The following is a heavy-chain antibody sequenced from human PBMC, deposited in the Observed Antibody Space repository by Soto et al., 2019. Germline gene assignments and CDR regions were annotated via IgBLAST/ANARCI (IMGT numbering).Heavy chain of an antibody. CDR2: IYYSGST. CDR3: ARDLTLLGSRHWFDP. Sequence: SETLSLTCTVSGGSISSYYWSWIRQPPGKGLEWIGYIYYSGSTNYNPSLKSRVTISVDTSKNQFSLKLSSVTAADTAVYYCARDLTLLGSRHWFDPWGQGTLVTVSS. V-gene: IGHV4-59*01. CDR1: GGSISSYY. D-gene: IGHD2-15*01. J-gene: IGHJ5*02.